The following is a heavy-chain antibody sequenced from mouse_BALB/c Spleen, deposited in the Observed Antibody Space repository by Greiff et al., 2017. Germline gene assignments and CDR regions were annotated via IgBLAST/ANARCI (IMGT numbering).Heavy chain of an antibody. V-gene: IGHV5-6-5*01. Sequence: DVKLVESGGGLVKPGGSLKLSCAASGFTFSSYAMSWVRQTPEKRLEWVASISSGGSTYYPDSVKGRFTISRDNARNILYLQMSSLRSEDTAMYYCARVVPHYFDYWGQGTTLTVSS. D-gene: IGHD1-1*02. CDR2: ISSGGST. CDR1: GFTFSSYA. CDR3: ARVVPHYFDY. J-gene: IGHJ2*01.